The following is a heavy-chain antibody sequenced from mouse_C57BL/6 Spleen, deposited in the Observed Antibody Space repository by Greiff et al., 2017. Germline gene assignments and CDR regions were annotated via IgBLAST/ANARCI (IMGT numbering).Heavy chain of an antibody. CDR1: GYTFTSYW. Sequence: QVQLQQPGAELVRPGSSVKLSCKASGYTFTSYWMHWVKQRPIQGLEWIGNIDPSDSETHYNQKFKDKATLTVDKSSSTAYMQLSSLTSEDSAVYYCAREESDYDGGFAYWGQGTLVTVSA. D-gene: IGHD2-4*01. V-gene: IGHV1-52*01. CDR3: AREESDYDGGFAY. J-gene: IGHJ3*01. CDR2: IDPSDSET.